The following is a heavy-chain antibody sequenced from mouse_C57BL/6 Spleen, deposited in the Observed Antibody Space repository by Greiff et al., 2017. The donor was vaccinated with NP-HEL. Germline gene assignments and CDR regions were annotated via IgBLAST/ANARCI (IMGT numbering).Heavy chain of an antibody. Sequence: QVQLQQPGAELVKPGASVKLSCKASGYTFTSYWMQWVKQRPGQGLEWIGEIDPSDSYTNYNQKFKGKATLTVDTSSSTAYMQLSSLTSEDSAVYYCARGNYGSSYYAMDTGVKEPQSPSPQ. CDR2: IDPSDSYT. J-gene: IGHJ4*01. V-gene: IGHV1-50*01. D-gene: IGHD1-1*01. CDR1: GYTFTSYW. CDR3: ARGNYGSSYYAMDT.